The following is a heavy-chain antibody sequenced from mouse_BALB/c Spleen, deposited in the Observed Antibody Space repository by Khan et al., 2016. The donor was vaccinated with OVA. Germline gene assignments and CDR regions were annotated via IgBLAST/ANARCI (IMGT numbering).Heavy chain of an antibody. CDR2: IFPGTGTT. J-gene: IGHJ3*01. CDR1: GYTFTSYW. Sequence: QVQLKESGAELVKPGASVKLSCKTSGYTFTSYWIQWVKQRPGQGLGWIGEIFPGTGTTYFNENFKGKATLTIDTSSSTAFMQLSSLNSEDSAVYFCARAYFGNYEFAYWGQGTLVTVSA. CDR3: ARAYFGNYEFAY. D-gene: IGHD2-10*01. V-gene: IGHV1S132*01.